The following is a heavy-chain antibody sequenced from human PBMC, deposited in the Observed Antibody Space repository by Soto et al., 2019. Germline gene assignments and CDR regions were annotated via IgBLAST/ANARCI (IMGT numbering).Heavy chain of an antibody. J-gene: IGHJ4*02. CDR2: IWYDGSNK. CDR1: GFTFSSYG. Sequence: GGSLRLSCAASGFTFSSYGMHWVRQAPGKGLEWVAVIWYDGSNKYYADSVKGRFTISRDNSKNTLYLQMNSLRAEDTAVYYCARAQVPQPSIAAAGSSFDYWGQGTLVTVSS. CDR3: ARAQVPQPSIAAAGSSFDY. V-gene: IGHV3-33*01. D-gene: IGHD6-13*01.